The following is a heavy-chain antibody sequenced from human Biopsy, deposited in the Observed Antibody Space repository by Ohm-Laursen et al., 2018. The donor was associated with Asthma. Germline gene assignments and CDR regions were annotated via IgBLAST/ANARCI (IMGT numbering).Heavy chain of an antibody. CDR3: ARKAGSCISRTCYSLDF. V-gene: IGHV1-69*13. D-gene: IGHD2-2*01. CDR2: INSVFGTT. J-gene: IGHJ4*02. Sequence: SVKVSCNSLGGTFNTYVIGWVRQAPGQGLEWMGGINSVFGTTTYSQKFQDRVTITADDSTSTVYMELSSLRSEDTAVYYCARKAGSCISRTCYSLDFWGQGTLVTVSS. CDR1: GGTFNTYV.